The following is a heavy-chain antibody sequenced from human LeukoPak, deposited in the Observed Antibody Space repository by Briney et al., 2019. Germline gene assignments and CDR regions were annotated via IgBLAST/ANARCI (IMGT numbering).Heavy chain of an antibody. CDR2: MNPNSGGT. CDR1: GYTFTSYD. J-gene: IGHJ4*02. CDR3: ARGGLPDERYTYGYGFDY. V-gene: IGHV1-2*02. D-gene: IGHD5-18*01. Sequence: GASVKVSCKASGYTFTSYDINWVRQATGQGLEWMGWMNPNSGGTNYAQKFQGRVTMTRDTSISTAYMDLSRLRSDDTAVYFCARGGLPDERYTYGYGFDYWGQGTLVTVSS.